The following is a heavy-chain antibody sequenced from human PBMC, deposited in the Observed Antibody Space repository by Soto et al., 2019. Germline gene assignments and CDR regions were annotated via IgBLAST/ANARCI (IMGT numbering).Heavy chain of an antibody. D-gene: IGHD2-15*01. Sequence: GGSLRLSCTASGFTFGDYAMSWFRQAPGKGLEWVGFIRSKAYGGTTEYAASVKGRFTISRDDSKSIAYLQMNSLKTEDTAVYYCTRDAEDIQGTLLANDAFDIWGQGTMVTVSS. CDR1: GFTFGDYA. CDR2: IRSKAYGGTT. CDR3: TRDAEDIQGTLLANDAFDI. J-gene: IGHJ3*02. V-gene: IGHV3-49*03.